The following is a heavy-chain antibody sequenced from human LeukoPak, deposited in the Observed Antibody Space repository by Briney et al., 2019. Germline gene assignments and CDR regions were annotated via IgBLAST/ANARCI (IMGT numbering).Heavy chain of an antibody. CDR3: ARAGRYCSGGSCYWFDP. D-gene: IGHD2-15*01. CDR1: GGSISTGGYY. J-gene: IGHJ5*02. Sequence: SETLSLTCTVSGGSISTGGYYWTWIRQHPGKGLEWIGYIYNSGTTYYNPSLESRVTISGDTSKNQFSLKLSSVTAADTAVYYCARAGRYCSGGSCYWFDPWGQGTLVTVSS. V-gene: IGHV4-31*03. CDR2: IYNSGTT.